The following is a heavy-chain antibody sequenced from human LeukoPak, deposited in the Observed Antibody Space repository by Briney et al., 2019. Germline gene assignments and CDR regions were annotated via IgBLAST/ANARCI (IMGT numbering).Heavy chain of an antibody. V-gene: IGHV4-59*01. Sequence: VKPSETLSLTCTVSGGSISSYYWSWIRQPPGKGLEWIGYIYYSGSANYNPSLKSRVTISVDTSKNQFSLKLSSVTAADTAVYYCARDVNWFDPWGQGTLVTVSS. CDR3: ARDVNWFDP. J-gene: IGHJ5*02. CDR1: GGSISSYY. CDR2: IYYSGSA.